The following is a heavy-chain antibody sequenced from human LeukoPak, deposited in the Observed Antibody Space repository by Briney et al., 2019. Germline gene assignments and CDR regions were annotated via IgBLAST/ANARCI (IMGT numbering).Heavy chain of an antibody. J-gene: IGHJ4*02. V-gene: IGHV4-59*12. CDR3: ARGGGERGYYFDY. CDR2: ISYSGST. Sequence: SETLSLTCTVSGGAISGYYWSWIRQPPGKGLEWIGYISYSGSTKYTPSLKSRVAISVDTSKSQFSLKLSSVTAADTAVYYCARGGGERGYYFDYWGQGTLVTVSS. D-gene: IGHD3-16*01. CDR1: GGAISGYY.